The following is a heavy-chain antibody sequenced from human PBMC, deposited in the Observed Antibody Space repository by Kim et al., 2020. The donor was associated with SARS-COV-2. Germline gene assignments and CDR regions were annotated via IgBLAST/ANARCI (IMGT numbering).Heavy chain of an antibody. CDR3: ASLHVDTAMAVDY. D-gene: IGHD5-18*01. V-gene: IGHV4-34*01. J-gene: IGHJ4*02. CDR1: GGSFSGYY. CDR2: INHSGST. Sequence: SETLSLTCAVYGGSFSGYYWSWIRQPPGKGLEWIGEINHSGSTNYNPSLKSRVTISVDTSKKQFYLKLSSVTAADTAVYYCASLHVDTAMAVDYWGQGTLVTVSS.